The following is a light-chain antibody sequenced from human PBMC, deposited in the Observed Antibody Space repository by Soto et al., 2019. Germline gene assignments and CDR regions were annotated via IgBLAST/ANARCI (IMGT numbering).Light chain of an antibody. J-gene: IGLJ1*01. CDR3: QSYENSRTGFYV. CDR2: GNT. Sequence: SVLTQPPPVSGAPGQRDTISCTGSSSDIGAGFDVHWYQHLPGTAPKLLIYGNTNRPSGVPGRFSGSKSGTSASLVITGLQAEDEADYYCQSYENSRTGFYVFGTGTKVTVL. V-gene: IGLV1-40*01. CDR1: SSDIGAGFD.